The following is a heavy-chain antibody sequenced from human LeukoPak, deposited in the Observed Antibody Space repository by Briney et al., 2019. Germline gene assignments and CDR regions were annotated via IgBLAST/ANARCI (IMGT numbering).Heavy chain of an antibody. V-gene: IGHV3-23*01. CDR3: AKDSARMIVVVIIDY. CDR2: ISGSGGST. Sequence: PGGSLRLSCAASGFTFSSYAMSWVRQAPGQGLEWVSAISGSGGSTYYADSVKGRFTISRDNSKNTLYLQMNSLRAEDTAVYYCAKDSARMIVVVIIDYWGQGTLVTVSS. J-gene: IGHJ4*02. CDR1: GFTFSSYA. D-gene: IGHD3-22*01.